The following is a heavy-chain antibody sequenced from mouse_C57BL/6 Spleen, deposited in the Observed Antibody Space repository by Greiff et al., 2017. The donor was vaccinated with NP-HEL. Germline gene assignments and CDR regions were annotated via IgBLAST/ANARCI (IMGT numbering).Heavy chain of an antibody. CDR3: ARGGIYDYDAGVDY. D-gene: IGHD2-4*01. CDR1: GYTFTSYW. J-gene: IGHJ2*01. Sequence: QVQLQQPGAELVRPGSSVKLSCKASGYTFTSYWMHWVKQRPIQGLEWIGNIDPSDSETHYNQKFKNKATLPVDKSSSTAYMQLSSLTSEDSAVYYCARGGIYDYDAGVDYWGQGTTLTVSS. CDR2: IDPSDSET. V-gene: IGHV1-52*01.